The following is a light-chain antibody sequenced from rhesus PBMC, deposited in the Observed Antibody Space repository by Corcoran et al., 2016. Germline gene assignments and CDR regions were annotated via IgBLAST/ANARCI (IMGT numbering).Light chain of an antibody. CDR3: QQYNDLLYT. J-gene: IGKJ2*01. CDR2: SSY. V-gene: IGKV3-40*03. Sequence: EIVMTQSPATLSLSPGETATLSCRASETVGSYLAWYQQKPGTAPKLLVHSSYFRATGIPARFSASGSRTEFTLTISSLEPEDVGVYHCQQYNDLLYTFGQGTKVEIK. CDR1: ETVGSY.